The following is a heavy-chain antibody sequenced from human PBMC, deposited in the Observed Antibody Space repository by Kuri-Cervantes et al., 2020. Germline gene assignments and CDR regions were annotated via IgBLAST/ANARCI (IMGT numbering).Heavy chain of an antibody. V-gene: IGHV1-18*01. CDR3: ARDRPSSCYYEYYFDY. CDR1: GYTFTSYG. J-gene: IGHJ4*02. CDR2: ISAYNGNT. Sequence: ASVKVSCKASGYTFTSYGISWVRQAPGQGLEWMGWISAYNGNTNYAQKLQGRVTMTTDTSTSTAYMELRSLRSDDTAVYYGARDRPSSCYYEYYFDYWGQGTLVTVSS. D-gene: IGHD3-22*01.